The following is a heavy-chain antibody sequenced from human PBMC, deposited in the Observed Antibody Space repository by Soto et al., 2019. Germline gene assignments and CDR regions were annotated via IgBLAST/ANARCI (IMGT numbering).Heavy chain of an antibody. Sequence: SETLSLTCAVSCGYISSGGYSWSWIRQPPGKGLEWIGYIYHSGSTYYNPSLKSRVTISADTSRNQFSLKLTSVTAADTAIYYCARGVLFWGQGALVTVSS. CDR2: IYHSGST. J-gene: IGHJ4*02. CDR3: ARGVLF. V-gene: IGHV4-30-2*01. CDR1: CGYISSGGYS.